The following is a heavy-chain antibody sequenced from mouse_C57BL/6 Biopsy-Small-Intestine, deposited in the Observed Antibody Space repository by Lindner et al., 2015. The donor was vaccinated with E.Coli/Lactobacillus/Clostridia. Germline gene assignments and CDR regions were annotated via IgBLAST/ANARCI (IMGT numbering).Heavy chain of an antibody. J-gene: IGHJ3*01. D-gene: IGHD4-1*01. Sequence: VQLQESGPGLAKPSQTLSLTCSVTGYSITSDYWNWIREFPGSKLEYMGYISYSGNTYYNPSLQSRISITRDTSKNQYYLQLNSVTTEDTATYYCSRGLGRFAYWGQGTLVTVSA. CDR2: ISYSGNT. CDR3: SRGLGRFAY. V-gene: IGHV3-8*01. CDR1: GYSITSDY.